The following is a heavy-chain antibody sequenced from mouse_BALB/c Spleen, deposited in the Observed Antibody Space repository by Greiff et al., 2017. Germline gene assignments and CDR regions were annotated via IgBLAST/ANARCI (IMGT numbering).Heavy chain of an antibody. CDR3: ARNYGYDGYFDV. D-gene: IGHD2-2*01. V-gene: IGHV1-54*01. CDR1: GYAFTNYL. Sequence: QVQLKQSGAELVRPGTSVKVSCKASGYAFTNYLIEWVKQRPGQGLEWIGVINPGSGGTNYNEKFKGKATLTADKSSSTAYMQLSSLTSDDSAVYFCARNYGYDGYFDVWGAGTTVTVSS. J-gene: IGHJ1*01. CDR2: INPGSGGT.